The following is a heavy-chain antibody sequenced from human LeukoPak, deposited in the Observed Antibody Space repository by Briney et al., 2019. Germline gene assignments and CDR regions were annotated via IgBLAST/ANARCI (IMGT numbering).Heavy chain of an antibody. CDR1: GFTFSSYA. V-gene: IGHV3-30-3*01. CDR2: ISYDGSNK. CDR3: AKAYYDYVWGSYRPFDY. D-gene: IGHD3-16*02. Sequence: PGGSLRLSCAASGFTFSSYAMHWVRQAPGKGLEWVAVISYDGSNKYYADSVKGRFTISRDNSKNTLYLQMNSLRAEDTAVYYCAKAYYDYVWGSYRPFDYWGQGTLVTVSS. J-gene: IGHJ4*02.